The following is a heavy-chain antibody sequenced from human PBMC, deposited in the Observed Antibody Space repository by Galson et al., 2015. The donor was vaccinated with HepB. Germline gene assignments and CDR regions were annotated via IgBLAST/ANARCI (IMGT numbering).Heavy chain of an antibody. Sequence: SETLSLTCTVAGYSISSGYYWGWLRQAPGKKLEWIGSISHFGKPYYNVSLESRVTISIDTSTNQFSLKLASVTAADTAVYYCARDHSSGYYSSFSWFGPWGQGALVAVSS. CDR1: GYSISSGYY. D-gene: IGHD3-22*01. CDR3: ARDHSSGYYSSFSWFGP. J-gene: IGHJ5*02. V-gene: IGHV4-38-2*02. CDR2: ISHFGKP.